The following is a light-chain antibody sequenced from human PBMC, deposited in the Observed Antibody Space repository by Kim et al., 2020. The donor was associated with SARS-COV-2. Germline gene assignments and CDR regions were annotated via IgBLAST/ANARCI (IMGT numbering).Light chain of an antibody. Sequence: QSALTQPASVSGSPGQSITISCAGSSSDVGGYDYVSWYQQHPGKAPKLMIYSVNNRPSGVSTRFSGSKSGNTASLTISGLQADDEADYYCSSYSSFRPYVFGSGTKVTVL. CDR1: SSDVGGYDY. J-gene: IGLJ1*01. V-gene: IGLV2-14*03. CDR2: SVN. CDR3: SSYSSFRPYV.